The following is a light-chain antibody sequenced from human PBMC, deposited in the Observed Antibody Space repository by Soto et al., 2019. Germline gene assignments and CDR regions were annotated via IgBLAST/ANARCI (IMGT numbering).Light chain of an antibody. J-gene: IGKJ1*01. Sequence: DIQMTQSPSTLSASVGDRVTITCRASQSISSWLAWYQQKPGKAPKLLIYKASSLESGVPSRFSGSGSGTEFILTISSLLPDDFATYYCQQYNSYPGTFGQGTKVNIK. V-gene: IGKV1-5*03. CDR2: KAS. CDR3: QQYNSYPGT. CDR1: QSISSW.